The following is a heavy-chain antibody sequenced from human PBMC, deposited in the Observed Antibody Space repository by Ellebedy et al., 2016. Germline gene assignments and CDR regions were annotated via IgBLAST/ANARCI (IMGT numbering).Heavy chain of an antibody. CDR1: GFPFRNFF. CDR2: ISAGGDIT. V-gene: IGHV3-23*01. J-gene: IGHJ4*02. Sequence: GESLKISXVASGFPFRNFFMSWVRQAPGGGLEWVSTISAGGDITFSADSVKGRFTISRDNSRYTLYLQMDSLTAADTAVYYCYYGHYSGFWGQGTLVTVSS. D-gene: IGHD4-17*01. CDR3: YYGHYSGF.